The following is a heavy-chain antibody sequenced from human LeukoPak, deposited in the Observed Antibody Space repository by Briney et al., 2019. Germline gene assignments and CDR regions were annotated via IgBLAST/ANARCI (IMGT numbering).Heavy chain of an antibody. D-gene: IGHD4-17*01. CDR3: ARDTYGAPDWYFDL. V-gene: IGHV1-69*04. CDR2: IIPILGIA. J-gene: IGHJ2*01. Sequence: SVKVSCKASGGTFSSYAISWVRQAPGQGLEWMGRIIPILGIANYAQKFQGRVTITADKSTSTAYMELSSLRSDDTAVYYCARDTYGAPDWYFDLWGRGTLVTVSS. CDR1: GGTFSSYA.